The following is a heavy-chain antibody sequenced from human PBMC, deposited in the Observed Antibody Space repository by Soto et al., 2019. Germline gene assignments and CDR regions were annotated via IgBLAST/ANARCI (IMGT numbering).Heavy chain of an antibody. D-gene: IGHD2-15*01. J-gene: IGHJ3*02. CDR2: ISSSSSYI. CDR3: ARGSEDIVVVVAATHDAFDI. CDR1: GFTFSSYS. V-gene: IGHV3-21*01. Sequence: GGSLRLSCAASGFTFSSYSMNWVRQAPGKGLEWVSSISSSSSYIYYADSVKGRFTISRDNAKNSLYLQMNSLRAEDTAVYYCARGSEDIVVVVAATHDAFDIWGQGTMVTVSS.